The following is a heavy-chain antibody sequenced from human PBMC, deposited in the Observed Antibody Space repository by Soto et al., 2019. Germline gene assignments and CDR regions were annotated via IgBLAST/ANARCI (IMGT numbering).Heavy chain of an antibody. J-gene: IGHJ4*02. CDR1: GFTFSSYG. CDR3: AKARRAGGNYGFYSDF. Sequence: EVQLLDSGGGLVQLGGSLRLSCAASGFTFSSYGMTWVRQAPGKGLEWVSFSSATGAGTYYADSVKGRFTISRDNSKNTLYLQMTSLRADDTAVYYCAKARRAGGNYGFYSDFWGQGALVIVSS. CDR2: SSATGAGT. V-gene: IGHV3-23*01. D-gene: IGHD1-7*01.